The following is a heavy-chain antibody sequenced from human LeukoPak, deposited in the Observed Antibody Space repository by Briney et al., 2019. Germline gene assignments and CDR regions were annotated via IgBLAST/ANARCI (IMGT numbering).Heavy chain of an antibody. D-gene: IGHD1-1*01. Sequence: MPGGSLRLSCAASGFTFSSYSMNWVRQAPGKGLEWVSSISSSSSYIYYADSVKGRFTISRDNAKNSLYLQMNSLRAEDTAVYYCARWPRGTGGYDNWFDPWGQGTLVTVSS. CDR3: ARWPRGTGGYDNWFDP. J-gene: IGHJ5*02. CDR1: GFTFSSYS. CDR2: ISSSSSYI. V-gene: IGHV3-21*01.